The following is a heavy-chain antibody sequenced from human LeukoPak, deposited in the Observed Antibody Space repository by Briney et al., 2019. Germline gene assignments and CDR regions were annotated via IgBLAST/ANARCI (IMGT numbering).Heavy chain of an antibody. V-gene: IGHV4-59*01. CDR3: AGRSRSAWYYDY. D-gene: IGHD6-19*01. CDR1: GGSISSYY. CDR2: IYYSGSA. Sequence: SETLSLTCTASGGSISSYYWSWIRQPPGKGLEWIGYIYYSGSATYNPSLKSRVTISLNTSKNQFSLKLSSVTAADTALYYCAGRSRSAWYYDYWGQGTLVIVSS. J-gene: IGHJ4*02.